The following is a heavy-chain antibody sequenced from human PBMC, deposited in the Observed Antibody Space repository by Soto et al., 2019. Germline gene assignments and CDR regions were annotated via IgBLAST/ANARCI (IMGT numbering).Heavy chain of an antibody. CDR1: GFTFSDYS. CDR3: ARGGSGYSGNDPFGVDV. D-gene: IGHD5-12*01. CDR2: ISVYSSYI. J-gene: IGHJ6*02. V-gene: IGHV3-21*06. Sequence: GRSLRLSCAASGFTFSDYSMNWVRQAPGEGLEWVSSISVYSSYIYYADSVKGRFTISRDNAKNSVYLQMNSLRAEDTAVYYCARGGSGYSGNDPFGVDVWGQGTTVTVSS.